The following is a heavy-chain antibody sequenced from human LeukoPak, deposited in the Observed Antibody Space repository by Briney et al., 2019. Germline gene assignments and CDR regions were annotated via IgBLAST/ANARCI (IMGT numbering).Heavy chain of an antibody. Sequence: KPSETLSLTCTVSGGSISSSSYYWGWIRQPPGKGLEWIGSIYYSGSTYYNPSLKSRVTISVDTSKNQFSLKLSSVTAADTAVYYCARHEVGLWSGYGGRFDPWGQGTLVTVSS. D-gene: IGHD3-10*01. J-gene: IGHJ5*02. CDR2: IYYSGST. V-gene: IGHV4-39*01. CDR3: ARHEVGLWSGYGGRFDP. CDR1: GGSISSSSYY.